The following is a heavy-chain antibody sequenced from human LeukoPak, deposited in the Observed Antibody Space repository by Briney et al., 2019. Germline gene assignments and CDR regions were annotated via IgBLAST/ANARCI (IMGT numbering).Heavy chain of an antibody. J-gene: IGHJ6*02. CDR2: IYTSGST. D-gene: IGHD6-13*01. V-gene: IGHV4-4*07. CDR3: ARVWDSSSWYRGYYYYGMDV. CDR1: GGSISSYY. Sequence: SETLSLTCTVSGGSISSYYWSWIRQPAGKGLEWIGRIYTSGSTNYNPSLKSRVTMSVDTSKNQFSLKLGSVTAADTAVYCCARVWDSSSWYRGYYYYGMDVWGQGTTVTVSS.